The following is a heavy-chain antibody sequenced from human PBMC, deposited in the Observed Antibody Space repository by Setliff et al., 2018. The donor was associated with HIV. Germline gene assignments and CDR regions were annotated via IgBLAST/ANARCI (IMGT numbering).Heavy chain of an antibody. D-gene: IGHD4-4*01. Sequence: SQTLSLTCSVSGGSLISGGYYWSWIRQHPGKGLEWIGYVYYTGKTYYNPSLESRISMSVDTSKNQFSLKLTSVTAADTAIYYCARDLTSNSNCFEPWGQGTQVTGSS. CDR1: GGSLISGGYY. CDR3: ARDLTSNSNCFEP. V-gene: IGHV4-31*03. J-gene: IGHJ5*02. CDR2: VYYTGKT.